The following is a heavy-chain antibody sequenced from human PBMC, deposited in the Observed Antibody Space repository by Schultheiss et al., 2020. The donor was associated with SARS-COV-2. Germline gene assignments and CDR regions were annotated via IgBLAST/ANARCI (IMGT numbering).Heavy chain of an antibody. V-gene: IGHV4-39*01. Sequence: SETLSLTCTVSGGSISSSSYYWGWIRQPPGKGLEWIGEIYHSGSTYYNPSLKSRVTISVDTSKKQFSLKLSSVTAADTAIYYCARGRGGYDVYYYYYYMDVWGKGTTVTVSS. CDR3: ARGRGGYDVYYYYYYMDV. CDR1: GGSISSSSYY. CDR2: IYHSGST. J-gene: IGHJ6*03. D-gene: IGHD5-12*01.